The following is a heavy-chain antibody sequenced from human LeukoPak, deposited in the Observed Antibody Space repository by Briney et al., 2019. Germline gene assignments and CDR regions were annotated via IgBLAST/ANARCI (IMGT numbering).Heavy chain of an antibody. J-gene: IGHJ4*02. D-gene: IGHD3-10*01. CDR1: GFTFSPLG. CDR2: ISSGTSTT. CDR3: ARRRGLTLSYHYFDY. Sequence: TGGSLRLSCAASGFTFSPLGMNWVRQAPGRGLEWVSYISSGTSTTYYADSVKGRFTISRDNAKNSLYLQMNSLRDEDTAVYYCARRRGLTLSYHYFDYWGQGTLVTVSS. V-gene: IGHV3-48*02.